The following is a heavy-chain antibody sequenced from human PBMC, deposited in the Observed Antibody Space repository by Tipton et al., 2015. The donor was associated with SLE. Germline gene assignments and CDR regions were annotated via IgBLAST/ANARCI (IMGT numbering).Heavy chain of an antibody. Sequence: TLSLTCAVYGGSFSGYYWRWIRQPAGKGLEWIGRIYTSGSTNYNPSLKSRVTISVDTSKNQIPLKLSSVTAAVTPVYYCARAGEGVFDYWGQGTLVTVS. J-gene: IGHJ4*02. CDR2: IYTSGST. CDR1: GGSFSGYY. CDR3: ARAGEGVFDY. D-gene: IGHD3-10*01. V-gene: IGHV4-59*10.